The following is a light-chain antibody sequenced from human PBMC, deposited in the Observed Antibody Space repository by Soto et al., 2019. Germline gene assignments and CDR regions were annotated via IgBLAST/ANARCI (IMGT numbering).Light chain of an antibody. CDR1: QTITNR. Sequence: EIQMTQSPSTVSASVGDRVTITCRASQTITNRLAWYQRKPGKAPKVLIYDASNLESGVPSRFSGSGSGTDFILTISSLQPDDVSSYYCQHYGGLWTFGQGTKVEVK. V-gene: IGKV1-5*01. J-gene: IGKJ1*01. CDR2: DAS. CDR3: QHYGGLWT.